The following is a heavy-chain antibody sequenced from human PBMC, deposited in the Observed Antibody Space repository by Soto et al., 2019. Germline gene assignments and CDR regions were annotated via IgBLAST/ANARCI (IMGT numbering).Heavy chain of an antibody. CDR2: INHSGGT. CDR3: ARGSVDTVDSSGLYEY. CDR1: GGSFSAYY. Sequence: SETLSLTCAVYGGSFSAYYWSWIRQPPGKGLEWIGEINHSGGTSYNPSLKSRVTISVDTSKSQFSLKLTSVTAADRAVYYCARGSVDTVDSSGLYEYWGQGTPVTVSS. V-gene: IGHV4-34*01. D-gene: IGHD3-22*01. J-gene: IGHJ4*02.